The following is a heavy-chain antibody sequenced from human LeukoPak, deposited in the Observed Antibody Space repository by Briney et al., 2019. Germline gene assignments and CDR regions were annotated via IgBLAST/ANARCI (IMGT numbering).Heavy chain of an antibody. Sequence: ASVKVSCKASGYTFTSYYMHWVRQAPGQGLEWMGWMNPNSGNTGYAQKFQGRVTMTRNTSISTAYMELSSLRSEDTAVYYCARINSGSYDYWGQGTLVTVSS. J-gene: IGHJ4*02. CDR2: MNPNSGNT. CDR3: ARINSGSYDY. D-gene: IGHD1-26*01. CDR1: GYTFTSYY. V-gene: IGHV1-8*02.